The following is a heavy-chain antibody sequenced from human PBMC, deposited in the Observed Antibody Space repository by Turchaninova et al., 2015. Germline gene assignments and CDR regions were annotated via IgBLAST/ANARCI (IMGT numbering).Heavy chain of an antibody. D-gene: IGHD6-19*01. CDR2: ISYDRTNK. CDR3: AKDPAVAGPIDY. J-gene: IGHJ4*02. V-gene: IGHV3-30*18. CDR1: GFTFSSYG. Sequence: QVQLVESGGGVVQPGRSLRLSCAASGFTFSSYGMHWVRQAPGKGLEWVAVISYDRTNKYYADSVKGRFTISRDNSKNTLYLQMNSLRAEDTAVYYCAKDPAVAGPIDYWGQGTLVTVSS.